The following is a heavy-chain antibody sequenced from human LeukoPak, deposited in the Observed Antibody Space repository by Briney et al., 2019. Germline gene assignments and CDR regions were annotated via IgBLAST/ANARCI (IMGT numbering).Heavy chain of an antibody. CDR1: GGSISSNY. CDR3: ASTKEADRAFDI. CDR2: IYHSGST. V-gene: IGHV4-59*12. J-gene: IGHJ3*02. D-gene: IGHD3-22*01. Sequence: PSETLSLTCIVSGGSISSNYWSWIRQPPGKGLEWIGYIYHSGSTYYNPSLKSRVTISVDRSKNQFSLKLSSVTAADTAVYYCASTKEADRAFDIWGQGTMVTVSS.